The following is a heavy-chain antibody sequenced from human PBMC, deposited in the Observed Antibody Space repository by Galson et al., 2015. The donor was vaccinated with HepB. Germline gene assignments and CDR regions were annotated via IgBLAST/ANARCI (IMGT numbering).Heavy chain of an antibody. CDR3: ASSGPGIAAAGNVGGWFDP. Sequence: SVKVSCKASGYTFTSYAMHWVRQAPGQRLEWMGWINAGNGNTKYSQKFQGRVTITRDTSASTAYMELSSLRSEDTAVYYCASSGPGIAAAGNVGGWFDPWGQGTLVTVSS. J-gene: IGHJ5*02. CDR1: GYTFTSYA. D-gene: IGHD6-13*01. V-gene: IGHV1-3*01. CDR2: INAGNGNT.